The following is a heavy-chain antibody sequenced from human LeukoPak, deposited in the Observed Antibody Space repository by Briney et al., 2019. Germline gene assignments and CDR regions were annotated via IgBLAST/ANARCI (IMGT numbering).Heavy chain of an antibody. D-gene: IGHD2-21*02. CDR1: GFTFSSYS. J-gene: IGHJ6*03. Sequence: GGSLRLSCAASGFTFSSYSMNWVRQAPGKGLEWVSSISSSSSYIYYADSVKGRFTISRDNAKNALYLQMNSLRAEDTAVYYCARDSVVVTATTYYYYYYMDVSGKGTTVTVSS. V-gene: IGHV3-21*01. CDR2: ISSSSSYI. CDR3: ARDSVVVTATTYYYYYYMDV.